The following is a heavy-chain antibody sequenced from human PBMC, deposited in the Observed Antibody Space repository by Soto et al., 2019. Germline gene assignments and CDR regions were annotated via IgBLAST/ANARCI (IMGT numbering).Heavy chain of an antibody. J-gene: IGHJ5*02. CDR1: GGSISSYY. V-gene: IGHV4-59*12. D-gene: IGHD3-10*01. CDR3: ARGGVLWFGELSRNWFDP. Sequence: SETLSLTCTVSGGSISSYYWSWIRQPPGKGLEWIGYIYYSGSTSYNPSLKSRVTISVDTSKNQFSLKLRSVTAADTAVHYCARGGVLWFGELSRNWFDPWGQGTLVTVSS. CDR2: IYYSGST.